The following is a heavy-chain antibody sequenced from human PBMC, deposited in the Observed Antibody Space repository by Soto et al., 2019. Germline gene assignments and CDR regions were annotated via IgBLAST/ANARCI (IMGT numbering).Heavy chain of an antibody. V-gene: IGHV3-73*01. CDR3: TRPHYCSGGSCLSDY. J-gene: IGHJ4*02. D-gene: IGHD2-15*01. CDR1: GFSISGST. CDR2: IRSKANSYAT. Sequence: GGSLRLSCAASGFSISGSTMHGVRQASGKGLEWVGHIRSKANSYATAYSASVKGRFIISRDDSKNTAYLQMNSLKTEDTAVYYSTRPHYCSGGSCLSDYWCQGTLVTVSS.